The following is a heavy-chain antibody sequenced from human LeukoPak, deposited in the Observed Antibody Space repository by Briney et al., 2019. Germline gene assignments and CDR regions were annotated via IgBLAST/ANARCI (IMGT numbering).Heavy chain of an antibody. D-gene: IGHD3-3*01. CDR1: GFTFSDYY. V-gene: IGHV3-11*04. CDR3: ARDSPPLGFGVVIMPFDY. J-gene: IGHJ4*02. CDR2: ISSSGRSI. Sequence: GGSLRLSCAASGFTFSDYYMRWIGQAPGKGVEGVSYISSSGRSIYYADSVKGRSTISRDNAKKSLYLQMNSLRAEDTAVYYCARDSPPLGFGVVIMPFDYWGQGTLVTVSS.